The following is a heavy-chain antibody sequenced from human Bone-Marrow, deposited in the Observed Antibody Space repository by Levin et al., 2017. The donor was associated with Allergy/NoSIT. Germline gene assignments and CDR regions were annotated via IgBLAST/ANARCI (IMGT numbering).Heavy chain of an antibody. CDR2: INSDGSST. V-gene: IGHV3-74*01. CDR3: ARVQPYYYDSSGYSGDNAFDI. Sequence: ASVKVSCAASGFSFSSYWMHWVRQAPGKGLVWVSHINSDGSSTNYADSVKGRFTISRDNAKNTMYLQMNSLRDEDTAVYYCARVQPYYYDSSGYSGDNAFDIWGQGTMVTV. CDR1: GFSFSSYW. D-gene: IGHD3-22*01. J-gene: IGHJ3*02.